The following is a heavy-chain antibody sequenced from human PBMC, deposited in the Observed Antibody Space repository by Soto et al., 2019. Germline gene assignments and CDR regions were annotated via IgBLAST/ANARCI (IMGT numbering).Heavy chain of an antibody. Sequence: PGGSLRLSCAASGFTFSSYGMHWVRQAPGKGLEWVAVISYDGSNKYYADSVKGRFTISRDNSKNTLYLQMNSLRAEDTAVYYCAKGRPRIAAAPLERYYGMDVWGQGTTVTVSS. D-gene: IGHD6-13*01. CDR1: GFTFSSYG. V-gene: IGHV3-30*18. CDR2: ISYDGSNK. J-gene: IGHJ6*02. CDR3: AKGRPRIAAAPLERYYGMDV.